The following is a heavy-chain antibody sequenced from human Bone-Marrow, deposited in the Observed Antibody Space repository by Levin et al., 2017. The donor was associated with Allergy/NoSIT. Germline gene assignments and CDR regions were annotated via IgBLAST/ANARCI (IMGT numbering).Heavy chain of an antibody. J-gene: IGHJ6*03. V-gene: IGHV3-30*18. D-gene: IGHD2-2*03. CDR2: IIHDGTNK. Sequence: GGSLRLSCTASGFSFSNYGMHWVRQAPGKGLEWVAVIIHDGTNKNYADSVKGRFTISRDNSKSTMSLQMDSLRPEDTAVYYCAKDGWVRDNYFYMDVWGKGTTVTVSS. CDR1: GFSFSNYG. CDR3: AKDGWVRDNYFYMDV.